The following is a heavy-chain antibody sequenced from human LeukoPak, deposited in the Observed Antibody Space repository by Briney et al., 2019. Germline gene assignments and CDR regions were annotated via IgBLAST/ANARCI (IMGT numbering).Heavy chain of an antibody. Sequence: GGSLRLSCAASGFTFSSYWMNWVRQAPGKGLEWVANIKQDGSEKYYVDSVKGRFTISRDNAKNCLYLQMNNLRAEDTAVYYCARDWNGSGWPTDYWGQGTLVTVSS. D-gene: IGHD6-19*01. V-gene: IGHV3-7*05. CDR2: IKQDGSEK. CDR1: GFTFSSYW. J-gene: IGHJ4*02. CDR3: ARDWNGSGWPTDY.